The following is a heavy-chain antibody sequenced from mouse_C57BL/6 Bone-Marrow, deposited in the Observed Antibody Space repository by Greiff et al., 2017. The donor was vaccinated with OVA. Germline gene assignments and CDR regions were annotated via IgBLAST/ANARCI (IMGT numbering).Heavy chain of an antibody. V-gene: IGHV1-63*01. CDR3: ARWSGSSFYAMDY. CDR2: IYPGGGYT. CDR1: GYTFTNYW. D-gene: IGHD1-1*01. Sequence: QVQLQQSGAELVRPGTSVKMSCKASGYTFTNYWIGWAKQRPGHGLEWIGDIYPGGGYTNYNKKFKGKATLTADKSSSTAYMQFSSLTSEDSAIYYCARWSGSSFYAMDYWGQGTSVTVSS. J-gene: IGHJ4*01.